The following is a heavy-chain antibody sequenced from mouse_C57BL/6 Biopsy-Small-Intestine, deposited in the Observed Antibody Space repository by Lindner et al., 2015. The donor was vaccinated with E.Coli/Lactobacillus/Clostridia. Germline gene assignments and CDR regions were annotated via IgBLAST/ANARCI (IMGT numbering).Heavy chain of an antibody. CDR1: GFNIKDYY. Sequence: VQLQESGADLVKPGASVKLSCAASGFNIKDYYIHWVKQKTDQGLEWIGRIDPGDGESKYAPKFQDKATITADTSSNTAYLQLSGLTSEDSAVYYCAREFITTIGYYFDYWGHGTTLTVSS. CDR2: IDPGDGES. J-gene: IGHJ2*01. D-gene: IGHD1-1*01. V-gene: IGHV14-2*01. CDR3: AREFITTIGYYFDY.